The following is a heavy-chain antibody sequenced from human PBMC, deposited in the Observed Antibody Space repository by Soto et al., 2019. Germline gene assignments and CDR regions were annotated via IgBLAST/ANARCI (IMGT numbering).Heavy chain of an antibody. Sequence: VKVSCKASGYTFTSYSISWVRQAPGQGLEWMGWISAYNGNTNYAQKLQGRVTMTTDTSTTTAYMELRSLRSDDTAVYYCARHDGFSSGWIFDYWGHGTLVTVSS. CDR3: ARHDGFSSGWIFDY. CDR1: GYTFTSYS. V-gene: IGHV1-18*01. D-gene: IGHD6-19*01. CDR2: ISAYNGNT. J-gene: IGHJ4*01.